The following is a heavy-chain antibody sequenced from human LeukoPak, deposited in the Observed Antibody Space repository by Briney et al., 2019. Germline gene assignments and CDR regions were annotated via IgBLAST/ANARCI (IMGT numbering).Heavy chain of an antibody. CDR2: IKQDGSEK. J-gene: IGHJ4*02. V-gene: IGHV3-7*01. D-gene: IGHD3/OR15-3a*01. CDR1: GFTLSNYW. Sequence: GGSLRLSCAASGFTLSNYWMSWVRQAPGKGLEWVANIKQDGSEKYYVDSVKGRFTISRDNAKNSLYLQMNSLRAEDTAVYYCARERVVGLNSDFDYWGQGTLVTVSS. CDR3: ARERVVGLNSDFDY.